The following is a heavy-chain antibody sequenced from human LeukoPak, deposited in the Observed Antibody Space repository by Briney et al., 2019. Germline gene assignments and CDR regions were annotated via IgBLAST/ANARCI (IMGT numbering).Heavy chain of an antibody. CDR1: GFTFSNYW. D-gene: IGHD2-2*01. CDR3: ARGLWGVPAAIPVGAFDI. Sequence: PGGSLRLSCAASGFTFSNYWMNWVRQAPGKGLVWVSRINTDGSSTSYADSVKGRFTISRDNAKNSLYLQMNSLRAEDTAVYYCARGLWGVPAAIPVGAFDIWGQGTMVTVSS. V-gene: IGHV3-74*01. CDR2: INTDGSST. J-gene: IGHJ3*02.